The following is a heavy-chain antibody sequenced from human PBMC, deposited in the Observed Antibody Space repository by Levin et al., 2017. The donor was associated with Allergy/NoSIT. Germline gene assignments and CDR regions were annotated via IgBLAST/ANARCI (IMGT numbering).Heavy chain of an antibody. Sequence: GGSLRLSCAASGFTFSDHYMDWVRQAPGKGLEWVGRTRNKANSYTTEYAASVKGRFTISRDDSKNSLYLQMNSLKTEDTAVYYCARVLVSYGSGSYKYYYYGMDVWGQGTTVTVSS. CDR3: ARVLVSYGSGSYKYYYYGMDV. V-gene: IGHV3-72*01. CDR2: TRNKANSYTT. CDR1: GFTFSDHY. J-gene: IGHJ6*02. D-gene: IGHD3-10*01.